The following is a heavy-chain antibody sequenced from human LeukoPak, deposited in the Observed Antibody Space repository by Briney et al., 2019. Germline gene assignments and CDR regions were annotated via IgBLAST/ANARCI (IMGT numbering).Heavy chain of an antibody. J-gene: IGHJ4*02. CDR3: ARATYQSGETFDY. CDR2: INWNGGST. CDR1: GFTFDDYG. V-gene: IGHV3-20*04. Sequence: GGSLRLSCAASGFTFDDYGLSWVRQAPGKGLEWVSGINWNGGSTGYADSVKGRFTISRDNAKKSLYLQMHSLRAEDTAVYYCARATYQSGETFDYWGQGTLVTVSS. D-gene: IGHD3-10*01.